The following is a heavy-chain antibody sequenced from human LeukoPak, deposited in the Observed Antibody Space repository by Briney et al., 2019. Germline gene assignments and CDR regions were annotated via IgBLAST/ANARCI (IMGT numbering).Heavy chain of an antibody. D-gene: IGHD6-6*01. Sequence: PGGSLRLSCAASGFTFDDYAMHWVRQAPGKGLEWVSLISWDGGSTYYADSVKARFPISSDNSKTSLYLQMNSLRAEDTALYYCAKGYSSSSYYCYYYMDVWGKGTTVTVSS. V-gene: IGHV3-43D*03. CDR2: ISWDGGST. CDR1: GFTFDDYA. CDR3: AKGYSSSSYYCYYYMDV. J-gene: IGHJ6*03.